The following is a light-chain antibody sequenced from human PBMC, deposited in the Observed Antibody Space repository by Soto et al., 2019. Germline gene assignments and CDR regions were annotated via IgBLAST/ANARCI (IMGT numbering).Light chain of an antibody. CDR2: AAS. CDR1: ESVSSNY. V-gene: IGKV3-20*01. J-gene: IGKJ1*01. CDR3: QHYGSAPFT. Sequence: EIVLTQSPGTLSSSPGERATLSCRASESVSSNYLAWYQQRPGQAPRLLIYAASNRARGIPDRFGGSGSGTDFTLTVSSLQPEDFAVYYCQHYGSAPFTFGHGTKV.